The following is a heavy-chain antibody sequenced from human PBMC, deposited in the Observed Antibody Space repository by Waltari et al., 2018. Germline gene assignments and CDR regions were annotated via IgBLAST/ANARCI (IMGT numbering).Heavy chain of an antibody. D-gene: IGHD1-26*01. Sequence: EVKLLESGGGLVQPGGSLRLSCAASGFPFSNYAMNWVRQAPGKGLEWVSVIYRGGSIYYADSVKGRFTISRDNSNNTLYVQMNSLRVEDTAVYYCAKAPSGYYYYMDVWGKGTTVTVSS. J-gene: IGHJ6*03. CDR3: AKAPSGYYYYMDV. CDR1: GFPFSNYA. V-gene: IGHV3-23*03. CDR2: IYRGGSI.